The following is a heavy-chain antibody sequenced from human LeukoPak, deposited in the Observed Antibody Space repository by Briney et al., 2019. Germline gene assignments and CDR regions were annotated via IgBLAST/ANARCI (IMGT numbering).Heavy chain of an antibody. CDR1: GGSISSSSYY. J-gene: IGHJ5*02. Sequence: PSETLSLTCTVSGGSISSSSYYWGWIRQPPGKGLEWIGGIHYTGSTYYNPPLKSRVTISIDTSKNQFSLKLSSVTAADTAVYYCARGEMVRGVINQFNWFDPWGQGTLVTVSS. V-gene: IGHV4-39*07. D-gene: IGHD3-10*01. CDR3: ARGEMVRGVINQFNWFDP. CDR2: IHYTGST.